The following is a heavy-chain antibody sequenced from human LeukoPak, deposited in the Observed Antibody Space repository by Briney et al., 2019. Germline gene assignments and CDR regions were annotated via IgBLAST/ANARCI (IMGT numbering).Heavy chain of an antibody. V-gene: IGHV4-34*01. D-gene: IGHD6-19*01. J-gene: IGHJ4*02. CDR3: AREKGYSSGPDY. Sequence: SETLSLTCTVSGGSISFYYWSWIRQPPGKGLEWIGEISQSGSTNYNPSLKSRVNISLDTSENQFSLKLSSVTAADTAVYYCAREKGYSSGPDYWGQGTLVTVSS. CDR1: GGSISFYY. CDR2: ISQSGST.